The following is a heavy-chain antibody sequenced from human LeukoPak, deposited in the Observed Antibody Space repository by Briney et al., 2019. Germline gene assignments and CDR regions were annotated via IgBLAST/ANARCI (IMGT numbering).Heavy chain of an antibody. Sequence: GGSLRLSCAASGFTFSSCAMSWIRQAPGKGLEWVSYISSSGSTIYYADSVKGRFTISRDNAKNSLYLQMNSLRAEDTAVYYCARVGLTIFGDIDYWGQGTLVTVSS. CDR2: ISSSGSTI. J-gene: IGHJ4*02. D-gene: IGHD3-3*01. CDR3: ARVGLTIFGDIDY. V-gene: IGHV3-11*01. CDR1: GFTFSSCA.